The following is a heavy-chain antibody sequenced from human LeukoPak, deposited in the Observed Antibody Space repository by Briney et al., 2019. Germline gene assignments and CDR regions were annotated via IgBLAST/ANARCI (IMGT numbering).Heavy chain of an antibody. Sequence: PSETLSLTCTVSGGSIRSSSYYWGWIRQPPGKGLEWIVSIYYSGSTYYNPSLKSRVTISVDTSKNQFSLKLSSVTDADTAVDYCATIKYSYYSMDVWGKGTTVTVSS. CDR1: GGSIRSSSYY. V-gene: IGHV4-39*01. D-gene: IGHD5-24*01. CDR2: IYYSGST. J-gene: IGHJ6*03. CDR3: ATIKYSYYSMDV.